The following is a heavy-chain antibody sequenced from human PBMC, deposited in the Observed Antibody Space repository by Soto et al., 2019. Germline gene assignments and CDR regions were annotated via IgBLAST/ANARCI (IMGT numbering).Heavy chain of an antibody. J-gene: IGHJ4*02. D-gene: IGHD3-9*01. CDR3: ARLVYDILTGLDRIDY. Sequence: SETLSLTCTVSGGSMSPYYWSWIRQAPGKGLEWIANIYYRGNTNYNPSLKSRVTISVDTSKNQFSLKLSSVTAADTAVYYCARLVYDILTGLDRIDYWGQGTLVTVSS. CDR2: IYYRGNT. V-gene: IGHV4-59*08. CDR1: GGSMSPYY.